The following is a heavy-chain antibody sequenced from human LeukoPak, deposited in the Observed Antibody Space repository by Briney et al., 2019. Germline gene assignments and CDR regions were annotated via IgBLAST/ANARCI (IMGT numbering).Heavy chain of an antibody. V-gene: IGHV3-7*03. CDR3: AKVRITAVGRNFDF. J-gene: IGHJ4*02. D-gene: IGHD6-13*01. Sequence: PGGSLRLSCAASGFTFSSYWMSWVRQAPGKGLEWVANIKQDGSEKYYVDSVKGRFTISRDNAKNSLYLQINSLRAEDTAVYYCAKVRITAVGRNFDFWGQGALVTVSS. CDR2: IKQDGSEK. CDR1: GFTFSSYW.